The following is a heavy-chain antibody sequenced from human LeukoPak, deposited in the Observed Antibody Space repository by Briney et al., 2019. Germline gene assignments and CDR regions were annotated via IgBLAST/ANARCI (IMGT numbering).Heavy chain of an antibody. CDR2: ISAYNGNT. J-gene: IGHJ3*01. D-gene: IGHD6-13*01. CDR1: GYTFTSYG. Sequence: VASVKVSCKASGYTFTSYGISWVRQAPGQGLEWMGWISAYNGNTNYAQKLQGRVTMTTDTSTSTAYMELRSLRSDDTAVYYCARRYGFGIAAAYYMDVWGQGTMVTVSS. CDR3: ARRYGFGIAAAYYMDV. V-gene: IGHV1-18*01.